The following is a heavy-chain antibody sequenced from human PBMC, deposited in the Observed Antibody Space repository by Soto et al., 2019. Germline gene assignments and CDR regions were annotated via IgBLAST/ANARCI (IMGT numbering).Heavy chain of an antibody. CDR3: ARVAGYYDSSGYYYYFDY. CDR2: INAGNGKT. V-gene: IGHV1-3*01. Sequence: QVQLVQSGAEVKKPGASVKVSCKASGYTFTSYAMHWVRQAPGQRLEWMGWINAGNGKTKYSQKFQGRVTITRDTSASTAYMELSSLRSEDTAVYYCARVAGYYDSSGYYYYFDYWGQGTLVTVSS. J-gene: IGHJ4*02. CDR1: GYTFTSYA. D-gene: IGHD3-22*01.